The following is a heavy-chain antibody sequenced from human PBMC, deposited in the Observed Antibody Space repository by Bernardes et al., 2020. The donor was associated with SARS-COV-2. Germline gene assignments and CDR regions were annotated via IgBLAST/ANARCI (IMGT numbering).Heavy chain of an antibody. Sequence: ASVKVSCKASGYTFTGYYMHWVRQAPGQGLEWMGWINPNSGGTNYAQKFQGRVTMTRDTSISTAYMELSRLRSDDTAVYYCAIPPTNYDRYGMDVWGQGTTVTDSS. CDR2: INPNSGGT. D-gene: IGHD3-22*01. J-gene: IGHJ6*02. CDR1: GYTFTGYY. CDR3: AIPPTNYDRYGMDV. V-gene: IGHV1-2*02.